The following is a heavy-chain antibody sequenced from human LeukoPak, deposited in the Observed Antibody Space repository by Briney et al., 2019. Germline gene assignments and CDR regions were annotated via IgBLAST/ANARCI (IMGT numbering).Heavy chain of an antibody. Sequence: SETLSLTCTVSGGSISSSSYYWGWIRQPPGKGLEWIGSIYYSGSTYYNPSLKSRVTISVDTSKNQFSLKLSSVTAADTAVYYCARSMYSSSWTIYDYWGQGTPVTVSS. D-gene: IGHD6-13*01. CDR2: IYYSGST. V-gene: IGHV4-39*01. CDR1: GGSISSSSYY. CDR3: ARSMYSSSWTIYDY. J-gene: IGHJ4*02.